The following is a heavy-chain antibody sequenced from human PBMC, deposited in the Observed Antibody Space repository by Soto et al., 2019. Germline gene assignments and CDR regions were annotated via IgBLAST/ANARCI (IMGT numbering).Heavy chain of an antibody. J-gene: IGHJ4*02. Sequence: QIQLVQSGAEVKKPGASVKVSCKASGYTFITKYLHWVRQAPGQGLEWVCWVNPNTGGTRYAQKFQGRVTMTSDTSISTDYMDLSRLTSDDTAVYSCARIGDYIDFDNGGQGPLVTVSS. V-gene: IGHV1-2*02. D-gene: IGHD2-21*01. CDR2: VNPNTGGT. CDR3: ARIGDYIDFDN. CDR1: GYTFITKY.